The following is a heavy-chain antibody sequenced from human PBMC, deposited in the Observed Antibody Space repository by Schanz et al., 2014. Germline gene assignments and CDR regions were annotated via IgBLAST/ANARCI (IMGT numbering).Heavy chain of an antibody. CDR3: ANNWNLDY. V-gene: IGHV3-23*01. CDR2: ISGRDGST. D-gene: IGHD1-20*01. Sequence: EVQLLESGGGLVQPGGSLRLSCATSGFIFSSYAINWVRQAPGMGLKWVSAISGRDGSTYYAGSVRGRFTISRDNSKNTRYLQMNSLRAEDAAVYYCANNWNLDYWGQGTLVTVSS. J-gene: IGHJ4*02. CDR1: GFIFSSYA.